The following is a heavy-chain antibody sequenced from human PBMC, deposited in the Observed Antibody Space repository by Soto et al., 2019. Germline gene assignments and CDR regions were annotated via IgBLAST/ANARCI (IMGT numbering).Heavy chain of an antibody. Sequence: QVQLVQSGAEVKKPGASVKVSCKASGYTFTSYGISWVRQAPGQGLEWMGWISAYNGNTNYAQKLQGRVTMTTDPSTSTAYMELRSLRSDDTAVYYCARDLPQLNYYDSSGYPSGYWGQGTLVTVSS. J-gene: IGHJ4*02. CDR3: ARDLPQLNYYDSSGYPSGY. CDR2: ISAYNGNT. D-gene: IGHD3-22*01. V-gene: IGHV1-18*04. CDR1: GYTFTSYG.